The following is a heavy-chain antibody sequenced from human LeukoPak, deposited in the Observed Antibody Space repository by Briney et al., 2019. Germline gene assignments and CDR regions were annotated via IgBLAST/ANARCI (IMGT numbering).Heavy chain of an antibody. D-gene: IGHD2-15*01. CDR2: IDPSDSYT. J-gene: IGHJ4*02. V-gene: IGHV5-10-1*01. CDR1: GYSFTSYW. CDR3: ARPYCSGGSCYYFDY. Sequence: GESLKISCKGSGYSFTSYWISWVRQMPGKGLEWMGRIDPSDSYTNYSPSFQGHVTTSADKSISTAYLQWSSLKASDTAMYYCARPYCSGGSCYYFDYWGQGTLVTVSS.